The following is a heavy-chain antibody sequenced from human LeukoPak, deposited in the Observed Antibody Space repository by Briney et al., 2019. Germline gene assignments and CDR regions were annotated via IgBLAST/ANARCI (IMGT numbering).Heavy chain of an antibody. J-gene: IGHJ4*02. CDR3: AKESPYNWNDFYFDY. CDR2: ISYDGSNK. CDR1: GFTFSSYG. V-gene: IGHV3-30*18. Sequence: PGRSLRLSCAASGFTFSSYGMHWVRQAPGEGLEWVAVISYDGSNKYYADSVKGRFTISRDNSKNTLYLQMNSLRAEDTAVYYCAKESPYNWNDFYFDYWGQGTLVTVSS. D-gene: IGHD1-20*01.